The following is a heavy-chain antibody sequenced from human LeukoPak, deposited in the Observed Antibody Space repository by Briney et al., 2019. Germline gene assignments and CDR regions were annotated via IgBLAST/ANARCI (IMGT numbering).Heavy chain of an antibody. D-gene: IGHD6-13*01. J-gene: IGHJ4*02. Sequence: PGGSLRLSCAASGFTFSSYWMSWVRQAPGKGLEWVANIKQDGSEKYYVDSVKGRFTISRDNAKNSLYLQNSLRAEDTAVYYCARQTGYSSSWFDYWGQGTLVTVSS. V-gene: IGHV3-7*01. CDR2: IKQDGSEK. CDR1: GFTFSSYW. CDR3: ARQTGYSSSWFDY.